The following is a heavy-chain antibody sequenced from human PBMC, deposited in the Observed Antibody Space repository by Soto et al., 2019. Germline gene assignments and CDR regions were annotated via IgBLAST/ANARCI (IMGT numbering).Heavy chain of an antibody. CDR1: GYTFTNYA. Sequence: QVQIVQSGAEEKKPGASVKVSCKASGYTFTNYAMHWVRQAPGQRLEWMGWINAGNGNTKYSQKFQGRVTITRDTSATTAYMELSSLRSEDTAVYYCARRGGEYNYGFDLWGRGTLVTVSS. D-gene: IGHD5-18*01. CDR3: ARRGGEYNYGFDL. V-gene: IGHV1-3*05. J-gene: IGHJ2*01. CDR2: INAGNGNT.